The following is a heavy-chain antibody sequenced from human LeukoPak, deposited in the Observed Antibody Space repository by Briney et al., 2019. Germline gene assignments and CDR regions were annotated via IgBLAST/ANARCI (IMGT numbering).Heavy chain of an antibody. D-gene: IGHD5-18*01. J-gene: IGHJ4*02. V-gene: IGHV4-30-4*07. CDR1: GGSISSGTYS. CDR3: ARENIAMVYGY. CDR2: IYNSGSA. Sequence: PSETLSLTCSVSGGSISSGTYSWTWIRHPPGKGLEWIGYIYNSGSAYYNPSLKSRVTISVDTSKNQFSLKLSSVTAADTAVYYCARENIAMVYGYWGQGTLVTVSS.